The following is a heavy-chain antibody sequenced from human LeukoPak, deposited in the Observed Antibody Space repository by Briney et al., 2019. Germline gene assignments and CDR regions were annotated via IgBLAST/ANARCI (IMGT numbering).Heavy chain of an antibody. V-gene: IGHV1-18*01. CDR2: ISAYNGNT. CDR1: GYTFTSYG. J-gene: IGHJ5*02. Sequence: ASVKVSCKASGYTFTSYGISWVRQAPGQGLEWMGWISAYNGNTNYAQKHQGRVTMTTDTSTSTAYMELRSLRSDDTAVYYCARDGDCSSTSCRRGFDPWGQGTLVTVSS. D-gene: IGHD2-2*01. CDR3: ARDGDCSSTSCRRGFDP.